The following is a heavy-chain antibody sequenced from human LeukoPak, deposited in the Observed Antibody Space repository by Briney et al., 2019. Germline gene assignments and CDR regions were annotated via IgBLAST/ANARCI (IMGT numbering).Heavy chain of an antibody. CDR1: GFTFSDSA. Sequence: PGGSLKHSCAASGFTFSDSAIHWVRQASGKGLEWVGRIRSKPQSYATAYDESLKGRFTISRDDSKNTAYLQMSSLKIEDTAVYYCTRVGPSTVVDYWGQGTQVTVSS. V-gene: IGHV3-73*01. CDR2: IRSKPQSYAT. D-gene: IGHD1-26*01. J-gene: IGHJ4*02. CDR3: TRVGPSTVVDY.